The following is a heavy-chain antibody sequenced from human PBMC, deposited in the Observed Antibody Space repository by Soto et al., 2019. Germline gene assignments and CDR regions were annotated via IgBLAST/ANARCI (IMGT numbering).Heavy chain of an antibody. J-gene: IGHJ6*02. D-gene: IGHD2-2*01. CDR2: IYPGDSDT. Sequence: GESLKISCQGSGYSFTSYWIGWVRQMPGKGLEWMGIIYPGDSDTRYSPSFQGQVTISADKSISTAYLQWSSLKASDTAMYYCARNEYQLLRGADYYYGMDVWGQGTTVTVSS. CDR1: GYSFTSYW. V-gene: IGHV5-51*01. CDR3: ARNEYQLLRGADYYYGMDV.